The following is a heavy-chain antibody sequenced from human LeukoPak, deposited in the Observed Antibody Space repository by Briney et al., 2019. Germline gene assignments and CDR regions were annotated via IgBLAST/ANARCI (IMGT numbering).Heavy chain of an antibody. J-gene: IGHJ6*02. Sequence: GGSLRLSCAASGFTFSSYEMNWVRQAPGKGLEWVSYISSSGSTIYYADSVKGRFTISRDNAKNSLYLQMNSLRAEDTAVYYCARDRRTTYYYYYGMDVWGQGTTVTVSS. CDR3: ARDRRTTYYYYYGMDV. D-gene: IGHD4-17*01. V-gene: IGHV3-48*03. CDR1: GFTFSSYE. CDR2: ISSSGSTI.